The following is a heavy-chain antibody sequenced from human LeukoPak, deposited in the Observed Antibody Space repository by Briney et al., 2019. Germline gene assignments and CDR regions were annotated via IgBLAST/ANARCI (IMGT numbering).Heavy chain of an antibody. V-gene: IGHV3-30-3*01. CDR3: ARDSTYYGSGSPPAHN. Sequence: PGGSLRLSCAASGFTFSNYAIHWVRQAPGKGLEWVAVISYDGSSKYYADSVKGRFTISRDNSKKTLYLQMDSLRAEDTAVYYCARDSTYYGSGSPPAHNWGQGTLVTVSS. D-gene: IGHD3-10*01. CDR2: ISYDGSSK. CDR1: GFTFSNYA. J-gene: IGHJ4*02.